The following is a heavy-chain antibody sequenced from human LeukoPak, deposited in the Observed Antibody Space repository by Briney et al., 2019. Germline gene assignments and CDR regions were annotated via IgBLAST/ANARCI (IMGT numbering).Heavy chain of an antibody. V-gene: IGHV3-23*01. D-gene: IGHD6-19*01. CDR1: GFTFSNYA. CDR2: ITDSGGRT. J-gene: IGHJ4*02. Sequence: GGSLRLSCAASGFTFSNYAMTWVRQAPEKGLEWVSTITDSGGRTYYADSVKGRFAISRDNSKNTLYLQMNSLRAEDTAVYYCAKETYIAVAGTGDYWGQGTLVTVSS. CDR3: AKETYIAVAGTGDY.